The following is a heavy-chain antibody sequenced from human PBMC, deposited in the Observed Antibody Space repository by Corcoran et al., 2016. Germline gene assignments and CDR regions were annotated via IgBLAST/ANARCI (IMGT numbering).Heavy chain of an antibody. V-gene: IGHV4-59*01. CDR3: ARIDRDQGIGLDY. CDR1: GGSISSYY. CDR2: IYYSGST. J-gene: IGHJ4*02. Sequence: QVQLQESGPGLVKPSETLSLTCTVSGGSISSYYWSWIRQPPGKGLEWIGYIYYSGSTNYNPSLKSRVTISVDTSKNQFSLKLSSVTAADTAVYYCARIDRDQGIGLDYWGQGTLVTVSS. D-gene: IGHD2-2*01.